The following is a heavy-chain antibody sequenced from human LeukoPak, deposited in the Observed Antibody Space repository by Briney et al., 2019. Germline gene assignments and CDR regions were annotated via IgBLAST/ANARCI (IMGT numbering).Heavy chain of an antibody. CDR3: ARTGIMITFGGVIGGDAFDI. CDR1: GFTFSDYY. CDR2: ISSSSSYT. Sequence: GGSLRLSCAASGFTFSDYYMSWIRQAPGKGLEWVSYISSSSSYTNYADSVEGRFTISRDNAKNSLYLQTNSLRAEDTAVYYCARTGIMITFGGVIGGDAFDIWGQGTMVTVSS. J-gene: IGHJ3*02. D-gene: IGHD3-16*02. V-gene: IGHV3-11*06.